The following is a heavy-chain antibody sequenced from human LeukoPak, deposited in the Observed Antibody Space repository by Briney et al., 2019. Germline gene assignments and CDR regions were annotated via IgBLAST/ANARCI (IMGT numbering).Heavy chain of an antibody. Sequence: SETLSLTCTVSGGSVYTSDYYWGWVRQPPGKGPEWIGDIFYTGKTNYNPSLKSRVSISIDTSKNQFSLKLTSVTAADTAVYYCARVFDYWGQGTLVTVSS. CDR2: IFYTGKT. CDR1: GGSVYTSDYY. J-gene: IGHJ4*02. CDR3: ARVFDY. V-gene: IGHV4-39*07.